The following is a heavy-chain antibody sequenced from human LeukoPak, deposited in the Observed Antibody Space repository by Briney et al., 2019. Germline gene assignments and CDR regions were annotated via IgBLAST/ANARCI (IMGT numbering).Heavy chain of an antibody. V-gene: IGHV3-33*01. Sequence: PGGSLRLSCAASGFTFSSFGMHWVRQARGKGLEWVAVIWYDGSKKYYADSVKGRFTISRDNSKNTLYLQMSSLRGEDTSVYYCARVANITTFGMDVWGQGTTVTVYS. D-gene: IGHD3-9*01. CDR2: IWYDGSKK. J-gene: IGHJ6*02. CDR3: ARVANITTFGMDV. CDR1: GFTFSSFG.